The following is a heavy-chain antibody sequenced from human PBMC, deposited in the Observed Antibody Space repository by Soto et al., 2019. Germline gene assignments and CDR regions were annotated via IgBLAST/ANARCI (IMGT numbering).Heavy chain of an antibody. CDR3: AKDLRDWELWYYFDY. V-gene: IGHV3-30*18. J-gene: IGHJ4*02. CDR2: ISYDGSNK. D-gene: IGHD1-26*01. Sequence: GGSLRLSCAASGFTFSSYGMHWVRQAPGKGLEWVAVISYDGSNKYYADSVKGRFTISRDNSKNTLYLQMNSLRAEDTAVYYCAKDLRDWELWYYFDYWGQGTLVTVSS. CDR1: GFTFSSYG.